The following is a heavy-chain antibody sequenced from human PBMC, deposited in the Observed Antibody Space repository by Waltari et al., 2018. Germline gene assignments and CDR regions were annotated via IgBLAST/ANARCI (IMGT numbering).Heavy chain of an antibody. J-gene: IGHJ5*02. CDR2: INYSGST. D-gene: IGHD6-6*01. Sequence: QVQLQESGPGLVKSSETLSLTCTVSGGSIGRNTFYWAWIRQPPGKRMEWMANINYSGSTSYMPSLKSRVTISVDTSRNQLSLRLTSVTAADTAVYFCVREWSSSSSWFDPWGQGTLVTVSS. CDR1: GGSIGRNTFY. V-gene: IGHV4-39*07. CDR3: VREWSSSSSWFDP.